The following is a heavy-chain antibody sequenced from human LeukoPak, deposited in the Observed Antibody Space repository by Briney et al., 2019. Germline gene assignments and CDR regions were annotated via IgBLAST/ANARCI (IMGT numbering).Heavy chain of an antibody. CDR1: GGTFSSYA. Sequence: SVKVSCKVSGGTFSSYAISWVRQAPGQGLEWMGRIIPIFGTANYAQKFQGRVTITTDESTSTAYMELSGLRSEDTAVYYCARLGSGSNSYTLDYWGQGTLVTVSS. CDR2: IIPIFGTA. CDR3: ARLGSGSNSYTLDY. J-gene: IGHJ4*02. D-gene: IGHD4-11*01. V-gene: IGHV1-69*05.